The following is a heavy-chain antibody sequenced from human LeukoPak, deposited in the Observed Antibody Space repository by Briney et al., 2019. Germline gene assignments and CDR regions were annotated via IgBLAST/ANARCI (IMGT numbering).Heavy chain of an antibody. CDR2: IKSKTDGGTT. CDR3: TTDLLPITGTTRSY. J-gene: IGHJ4*02. Sequence: GGSLRLSCAASGFTFSNAWMSWVRRAPGKGLEWVGRIKSKTDGGTTDYAAPVKGRFTISRDDSKNTLYLQMNSLKTEDTAVYYCTTDLLPITGTTRSYWGQGTLVTVSS. D-gene: IGHD1-7*01. CDR1: GFTFSNAW. V-gene: IGHV3-15*01.